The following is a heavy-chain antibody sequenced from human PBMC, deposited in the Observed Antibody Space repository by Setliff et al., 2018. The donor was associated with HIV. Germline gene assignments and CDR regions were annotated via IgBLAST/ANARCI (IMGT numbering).Heavy chain of an antibody. Sequence: SETLSLTCDVYGGSFSGYSWTWVRQPPGKGLEWIGEINHSGSTNYNPSLKSRVPISVDTSKIQFSLTLTSVTAADTAVYYCARGLVEDIVVITQPRLNYAFDLWGQGTMVTVSS. CDR3: ARGLVEDIVVITQPRLNYAFDL. V-gene: IGHV4-34*01. CDR1: GGSFSGYS. J-gene: IGHJ3*01. D-gene: IGHD3-22*01. CDR2: INHSGST.